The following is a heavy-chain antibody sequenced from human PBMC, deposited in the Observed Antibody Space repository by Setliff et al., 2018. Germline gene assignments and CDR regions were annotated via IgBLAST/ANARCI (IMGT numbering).Heavy chain of an antibody. Sequence: SETLSLTCTVSGGSISSSSYYWGWIRQPPGKGLEWIGSIYYSGSTYYNPSLKSRVTVSVDTSKNQFSLKLSSVTAADTAVYYCARTLYDYDILTGPGYYFDYWGQGTLVTV. V-gene: IGHV4-39*07. CDR3: ARTLYDYDILTGPGYYFDY. J-gene: IGHJ4*02. D-gene: IGHD3-9*01. CDR2: IYYSGST. CDR1: GGSISSSSYY.